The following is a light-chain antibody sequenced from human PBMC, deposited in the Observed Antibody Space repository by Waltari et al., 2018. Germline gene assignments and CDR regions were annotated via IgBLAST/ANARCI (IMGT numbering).Light chain of an antibody. Sequence: QSALTQPRSLSGSPRPSVTISSTGTSRDVGGYNYVSWYQQYPGRAPKVVIYNVSKRPSGVPDRFSGSKSGNTASLTISGLQAEDEADYYCCSYAGNYLRVFGGGTRLTVL. V-gene: IGLV2-11*01. CDR3: CSYAGNYLRV. CDR1: SRDVGGYNY. J-gene: IGLJ3*02. CDR2: NVS.